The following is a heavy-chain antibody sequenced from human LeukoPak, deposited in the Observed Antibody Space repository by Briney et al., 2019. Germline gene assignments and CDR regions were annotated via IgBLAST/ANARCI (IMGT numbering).Heavy chain of an antibody. CDR3: TTELDIRPNHY. CDR2: ISGSGGST. Sequence: PGGSLRLSCAASGFTFNSYAMSWVRQAPGKGLEWVSAISGSGGSTYYADSVKGRFTISRDNSKNTLYLQMNSLKSEDTAVYYCTTELDIRPNHYWGQGTLVTVSS. CDR1: GFTFNSYA. J-gene: IGHJ4*02. D-gene: IGHD3-22*01. V-gene: IGHV3-23*01.